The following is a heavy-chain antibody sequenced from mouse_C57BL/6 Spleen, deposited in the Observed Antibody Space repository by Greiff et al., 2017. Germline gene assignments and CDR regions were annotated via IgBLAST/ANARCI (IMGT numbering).Heavy chain of an antibody. CDR2: ISSGSSTI. CDR3: ARRGYPSYAMDY. V-gene: IGHV5-17*01. CDR1: GFTFSDSG. Sequence: EVQRVESGGGLVKPGGSLQLSCAASGFTFSDSGMHWVRQAPEKGLEWVAYISSGSSTIYSADTVKGRFTISRDNAKNTLFLQMTSLRSEDTAMYYCARRGYPSYAMDYWGQGTSVTVSS. D-gene: IGHD2-2*01. J-gene: IGHJ4*01.